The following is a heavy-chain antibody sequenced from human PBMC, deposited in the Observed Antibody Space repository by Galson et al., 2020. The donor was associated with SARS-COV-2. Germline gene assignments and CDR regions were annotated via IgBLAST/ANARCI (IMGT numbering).Heavy chain of an antibody. D-gene: IGHD3-10*01. CDR2: IWYDGSNK. CDR3: ARGKKRDYYGSGSSQYFDY. V-gene: IGHV3-33*01. Sequence: GESLKISCAASGFTFSSYGMHWVRQAPGKGLEWVAVIWYDGSNKYYADSVKGRFTISRDNSKNTLYLQMNSLRAEDTAVYYCARGKKRDYYGSGSSQYFDYWGQGTLVTVSS. J-gene: IGHJ4*02. CDR1: GFTFSSYG.